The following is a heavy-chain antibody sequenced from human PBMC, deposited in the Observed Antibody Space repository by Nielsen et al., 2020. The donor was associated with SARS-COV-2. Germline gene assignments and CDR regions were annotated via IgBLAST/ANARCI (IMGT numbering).Heavy chain of an antibody. Sequence: GGSLRISCAASGFTFSNAWMSWIRQAPGKGLEWVGRIKSKTDGGTTDYAAPVKGRFTISRDDSKNTLYLQMNSLKTEDTAVYYYTTRATEGLDYWGQGTLVTVSS. V-gene: IGHV3-15*01. CDR2: IKSKTDGGTT. CDR3: TTRATEGLDY. J-gene: IGHJ4*02. CDR1: GFTFSNAW.